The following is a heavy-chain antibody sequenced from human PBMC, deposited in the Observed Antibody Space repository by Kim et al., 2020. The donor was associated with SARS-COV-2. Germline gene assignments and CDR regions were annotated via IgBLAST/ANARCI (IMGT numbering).Heavy chain of an antibody. CDR1: GGSISSSSYY. CDR2: IYYSGST. D-gene: IGHD3-3*01. CDR3: ARRVQSRFLEWDDAFDI. V-gene: IGHV4-39*01. Sequence: SETLSLTCTVSGGSISSSSYYWGWIRQPPGKGLEWIGSIYYSGSTYYNPSLKSRVTISVDTSKNQFSLKLSSVTAADTAVYYCARRVQSRFLEWDDAFDIWGQGTMVTVSS. J-gene: IGHJ3*02.